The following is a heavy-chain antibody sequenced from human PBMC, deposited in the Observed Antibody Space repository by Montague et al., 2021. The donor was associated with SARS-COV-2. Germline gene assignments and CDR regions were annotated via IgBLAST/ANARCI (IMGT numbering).Heavy chain of an antibody. D-gene: IGHD5-12*01. CDR1: GLTFSVYW. J-gene: IGHJ4*02. V-gene: IGHV3-7*04. CDR3: ARGGGGYDY. Sequence: SLRLSCAASGLTFSVYWMSWVRQAPGKGLEWVANIKGDGSEKYYVGSVKGRFTISRDNAKNSLYLQMNSLRAEDTAVYYCARGGGGYDYWGQGTLVTVSS. CDR2: IKGDGSEK.